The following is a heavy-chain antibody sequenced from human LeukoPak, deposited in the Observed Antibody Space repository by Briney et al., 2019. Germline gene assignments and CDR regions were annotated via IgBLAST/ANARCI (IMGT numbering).Heavy chain of an antibody. CDR3: AREWAYYGSGSYFYYYYGMDV. J-gene: IGHJ6*04. CDR1: GGSFSGYY. D-gene: IGHD3-10*01. Sequence: SEPLSLTCAVYGGSFSGYYWSWIRPPPGKGLEWIGEINHSGSTNYNPSLKSRVTISVDTSKNQFSLKLSSVTAADTAVYYCAREWAYYGSGSYFYYYYGMDVWGKGTAVTVSS. V-gene: IGHV4-34*01. CDR2: INHSGST.